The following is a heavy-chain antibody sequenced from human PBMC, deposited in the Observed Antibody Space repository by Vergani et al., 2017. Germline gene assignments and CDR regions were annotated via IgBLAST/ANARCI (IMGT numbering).Heavy chain of an antibody. CDR3: AKPLGDCSSTSCYTYFQH. Sequence: EVQLLESGGGLVQPGGSLRLSCAASGFTFSSYAMSWVRQAPGKGLEWVSAISGSGGSTYYANSGKGRFTISRDNSKNTLYLQMNSLRAEDTAVYYCAKPLGDCSSTSCYTYFQHWGQGTLVTVSS. D-gene: IGHD2-2*02. CDR1: GFTFSSYA. V-gene: IGHV3-23*01. J-gene: IGHJ1*01. CDR2: ISGSGGST.